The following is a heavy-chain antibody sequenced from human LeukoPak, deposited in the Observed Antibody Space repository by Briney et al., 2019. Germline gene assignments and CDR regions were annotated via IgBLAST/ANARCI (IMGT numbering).Heavy chain of an antibody. CDR3: TRGILAHSSGWYFDS. Sequence: GGSLRLSCAASGFTFDDYAMHWVRQAPGKGLEWVSGISWNSGSIGYADSVKGRFYISRDNAKKSLYLQMNSLRAEDTALYYCTRGILAHSSGWYFDSWGQGTLVTVSS. D-gene: IGHD6-19*01. CDR2: ISWNSGSI. V-gene: IGHV3-9*01. J-gene: IGHJ4*02. CDR1: GFTFDDYA.